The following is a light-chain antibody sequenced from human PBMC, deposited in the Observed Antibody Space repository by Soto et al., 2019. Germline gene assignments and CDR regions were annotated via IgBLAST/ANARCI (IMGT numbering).Light chain of an antibody. Sequence: QTVVTQEPSLTVSPGGTVTLTCASSTGAVTSGNSPDWLQQKPGQAPRSLIYGTSNKYSWTSARFSGSLLGGKAALTLSGVQPEDEAEYYCLLYYGGVRVFGTGTKLTVL. J-gene: IGLJ1*01. CDR2: GTS. CDR1: TGAVTSGNS. CDR3: LLYYGGVRV. V-gene: IGLV7-43*01.